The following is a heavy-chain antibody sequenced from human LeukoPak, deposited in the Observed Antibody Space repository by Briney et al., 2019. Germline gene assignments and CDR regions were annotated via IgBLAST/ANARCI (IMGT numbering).Heavy chain of an antibody. Sequence: GASVKVSCKPSGYTFTDYYMHWVRQAPGQRLEWMGWINPNSGGTNSAQKFQGRVTMTRDTSISTAYMELSRLRSDDTAVYYCARVSGSSWYMEVDYWGQGTLVTVSS. J-gene: IGHJ4*02. D-gene: IGHD6-13*01. CDR3: ARVSGSSWYMEVDY. CDR2: INPNSGGT. V-gene: IGHV1-2*02. CDR1: GYTFTDYY.